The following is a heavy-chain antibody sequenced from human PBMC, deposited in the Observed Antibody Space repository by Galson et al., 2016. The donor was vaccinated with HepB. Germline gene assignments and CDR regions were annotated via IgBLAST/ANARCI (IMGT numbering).Heavy chain of an antibody. CDR2: INHSGST. D-gene: IGHD2-2*01. J-gene: IGHJ4*02. Sequence: ETLSLTCAVYGVSFSSYHWSWIRQPQGKGLEWIGEINHSGSTNSNPSLKSRFTISVDTSKNQFSRKLSFVTAAYPAVFYCASSPDPYCRNFRCYASAIDYWGQGTLVTVSS. CDR3: ASSPDPYCRNFRCYASAIDY. V-gene: IGHV4-34*01. CDR1: GVSFSSYH.